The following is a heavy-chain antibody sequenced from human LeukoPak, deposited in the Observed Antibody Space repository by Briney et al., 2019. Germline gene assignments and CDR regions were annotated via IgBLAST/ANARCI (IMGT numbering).Heavy chain of an antibody. CDR3: ARHHYSSSHMDV. CDR2: IYYSGST. V-gene: IGHV4-39*01. Sequence: SETLSLTCTVSGGSISSSSYYWGWIRQPPGKGLEWIGSIYYSGSTYYNPSLKSRVTISVDTSKNQFSLKLSSVTAADTAVYYCARHHYSSSHMDVWGKGTTVTVSS. D-gene: IGHD6-13*01. CDR1: GGSISSSSYY. J-gene: IGHJ6*03.